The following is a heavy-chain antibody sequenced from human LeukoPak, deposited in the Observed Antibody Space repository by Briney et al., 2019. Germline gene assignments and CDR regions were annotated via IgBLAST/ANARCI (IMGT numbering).Heavy chain of an antibody. Sequence: KSGESLQISCKGSGYSFTSYWIGWVRQAPGKGLEWMGIIYPGDSDTRYSPSFQGQVTISADKSISTAYLQWSSLKASDTAMYYCARTRGASIAAAGYYFDYWGQGTLVTVSS. D-gene: IGHD6-13*01. V-gene: IGHV5-51*01. CDR1: GYSFTSYW. CDR3: ARTRGASIAAAGYYFDY. J-gene: IGHJ4*02. CDR2: IYPGDSDT.